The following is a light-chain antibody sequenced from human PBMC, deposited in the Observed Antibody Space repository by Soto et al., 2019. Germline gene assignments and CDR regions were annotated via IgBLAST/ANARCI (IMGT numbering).Light chain of an antibody. V-gene: IGKV1-39*01. Sequence: DIQLTQSPSSLSASLVDIVTITCRASQTITNYLSWYQQKSGRAPKLLIYAASSLQIGVPSRFSGSGSGTNFTLTISSLQAEDFATYFCQQNYDTPSTFGQGTRLEIK. CDR2: AAS. CDR1: QTITNY. J-gene: IGKJ5*01. CDR3: QQNYDTPST.